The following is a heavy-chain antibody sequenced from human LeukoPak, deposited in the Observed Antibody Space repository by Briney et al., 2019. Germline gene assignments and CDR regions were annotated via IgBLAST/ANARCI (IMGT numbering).Heavy chain of an antibody. V-gene: IGHV3-11*06. D-gene: IGHD6-19*01. CDR1: GFTFSDVY. CDR3: ARDRGRVAGEYFDY. Sequence: GGSLRLSCAASGFTFSDVYMSWLRQAPGKGLEWVSYISSSGSSTKYADSVKGRFTISRDNAKNSLYLQMNSLRVEDTAVYHCARDRGRVAGEYFDYWGQGTLVTVSS. J-gene: IGHJ4*02. CDR2: ISSSGSST.